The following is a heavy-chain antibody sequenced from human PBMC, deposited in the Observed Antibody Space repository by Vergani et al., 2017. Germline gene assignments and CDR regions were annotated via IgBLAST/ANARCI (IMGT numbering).Heavy chain of an antibody. J-gene: IGHJ3*02. Sequence: QVQLQESGPGLVKPSQTLSLTCTVSGGSISSGRYYWSWIRQPAGKGLEWIGRIYTSGSTSYNPSLKSRVTISVDTSKNQFSLKLSSVTAADTAVYYCARGATRYFDWLRPLDDAIDIWGQGRMVTVSS. CDR3: ARGATRYFDWLRPLDDAIDI. CDR2: IYTSGST. D-gene: IGHD3-9*01. CDR1: GGSISSGRYY. V-gene: IGHV4-61*02.